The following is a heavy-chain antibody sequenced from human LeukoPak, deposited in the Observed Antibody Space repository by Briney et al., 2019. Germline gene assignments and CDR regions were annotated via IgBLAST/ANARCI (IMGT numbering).Heavy chain of an antibody. D-gene: IGHD3-10*01. CDR3: ARRVRGVIISFYYYNGMDV. V-gene: IGHV4-34*01. CDR2: LNHSGAT. CDR1: GGTFSDFY. Sequence: KPSETLSLTCAGYGGTFSDFYWMWMRQSPGQGRVGIGELNHSGATDYNPSLKSRVTISVDTSKNQFSLKVRSVTAADTAVYYCARRVRGVIISFYYYNGMDVWGQGTTVTVSS. J-gene: IGHJ6*02.